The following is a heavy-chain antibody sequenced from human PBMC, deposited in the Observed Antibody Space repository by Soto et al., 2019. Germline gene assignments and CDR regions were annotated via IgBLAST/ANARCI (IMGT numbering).Heavy chain of an antibody. Sequence: ASVKVSCKASGYTFTSYGISWVRQAPGQGLEWMGWISAYNGNTNYAQKVQGRVTKTTDTSTSTAYMELRSLRSDDTAVYYCARMFSGVVPATMTGALDIWGQGTMVTVSS. CDR2: ISAYNGNT. CDR1: GYTFTSYG. V-gene: IGHV1-18*01. D-gene: IGHD2-2*01. J-gene: IGHJ3*02. CDR3: ARMFSGVVPATMTGALDI.